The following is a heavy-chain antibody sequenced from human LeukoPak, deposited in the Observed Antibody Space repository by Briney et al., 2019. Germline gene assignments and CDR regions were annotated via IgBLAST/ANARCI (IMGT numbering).Heavy chain of an antibody. CDR2: IYCSGST. J-gene: IGHJ4*02. CDR1: GGSISSSSYY. Sequence: SETLSLTRTVSGGSISSSSYYWGWIRQPPGKGLEWIGTIYCSGSTYYNPSLKSRVTISVDTSKNQFSLKLRSVTAADTAVYYCATGYTSNCPYNWGQGTLVTVSS. V-gene: IGHV4-39*01. D-gene: IGHD6-13*01. CDR3: ATGYTSNCPYN.